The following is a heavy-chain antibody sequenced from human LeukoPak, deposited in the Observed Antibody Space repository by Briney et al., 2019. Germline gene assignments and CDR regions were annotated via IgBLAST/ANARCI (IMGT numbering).Heavy chain of an antibody. V-gene: IGHV1-2*02. Sequence: ASVKVSCKASGYTFTSYGISWVRQAPGQGLEWMGWINPNSGGTNYAQKFQGRVTMTRDTSISTAYMELSRLRSDDTAVYYCTRGIVVVPASRMIPTLEFDPWGQGTLVTVSS. CDR3: TRGIVVVPASRMIPTLEFDP. CDR2: INPNSGGT. D-gene: IGHD2-2*01. CDR1: GYTFTSYG. J-gene: IGHJ5*02.